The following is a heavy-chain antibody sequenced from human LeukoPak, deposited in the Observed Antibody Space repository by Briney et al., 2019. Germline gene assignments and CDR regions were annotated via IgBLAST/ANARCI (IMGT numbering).Heavy chain of an antibody. CDR1: GASITSYF. CDR3: ARQNAYLVSGPLDC. Sequence: SGTLSLSCTVSGASITSYFWTWIRQPPGKGLEVIGYVHYLGSTNYNPSLKSRVTISPDTSKNHFSLKLTSVSAADTAVYYCARQNAYLVSGPLDCWGQGALVTVSS. CDR2: VHYLGST. D-gene: IGHD3-16*01. J-gene: IGHJ4*02. V-gene: IGHV4-59*01.